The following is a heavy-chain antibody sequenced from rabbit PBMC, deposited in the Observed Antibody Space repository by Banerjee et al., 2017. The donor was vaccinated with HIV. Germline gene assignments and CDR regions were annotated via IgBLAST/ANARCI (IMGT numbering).Heavy chain of an antibody. CDR2: TYGGRSDST. D-gene: IGHD1-1*01. CDR1: GFSFSSRSR. CDR3: ARDLSGVIGWDLNL. Sequence: QEQLEESGGDLVKPEGSLTLTCKASGFSFSSRSRICWDRQAPGQGLEWIGCTYGGRSDSTYYAGWAKDRFRTNSTSSSTMTLQMASLTAAGTTTEFCARDLSGVIGWDLNLRGQGTLVTVS. J-gene: IGHJ4*01. V-gene: IGHV1S45*01.